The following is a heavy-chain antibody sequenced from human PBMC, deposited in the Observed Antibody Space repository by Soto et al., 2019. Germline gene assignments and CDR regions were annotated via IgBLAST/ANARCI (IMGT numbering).Heavy chain of an antibody. Sequence: EVQLVESGGGLVQPGGSLRLSCAASGFTFSSYAMHWVRQAPGKGLEYVSAISSNGGSTYYANSVKGRFTISRDNSKNTVYLQMGSLRAEDMAVYYCARVASPGDFYYYYYMDVWGKGTTVTVSS. CDR2: ISSNGGST. CDR3: ARVASPGDFYYYYYMDV. CDR1: GFTFSSYA. V-gene: IGHV3-64*01. D-gene: IGHD7-27*01. J-gene: IGHJ6*03.